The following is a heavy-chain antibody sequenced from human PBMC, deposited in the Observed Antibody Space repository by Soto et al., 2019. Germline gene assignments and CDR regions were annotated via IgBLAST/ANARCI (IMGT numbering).Heavy chain of an antibody. CDR1: GGSVSSGSYY. CDR3: ARERSKQELDY. CDR2: IYYSGST. J-gene: IGHJ4*02. Sequence: PSETLSLTCTVSGGSVSSGSYYWSWIRQPPGKGLEWIGYIYYSGSTNYNPSLKSRVTISVDTSKNQFSLKLSSVTAADKAGDYGARERSKQELDYWGQGALVTVSS. V-gene: IGHV4-61*01. D-gene: IGHD1-7*01.